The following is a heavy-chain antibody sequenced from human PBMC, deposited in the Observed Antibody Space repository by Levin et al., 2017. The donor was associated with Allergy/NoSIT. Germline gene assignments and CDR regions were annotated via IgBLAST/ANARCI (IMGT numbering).Heavy chain of an antibody. CDR1: GFTFGDYA. D-gene: IGHD6-19*01. J-gene: IGHJ4*02. V-gene: IGHV3-49*03. CDR2: IRSKAYGGTT. Sequence: SCTASGFTFGDYAMSWFRQAPGKGLEWVGFIRSKAYGGTTEYAASVKGRFTISRDDSKSIAYLQMNSLKTEDTAVYYCTRQQQWLVRVYFDYWGQGTLLTVSS. CDR3: TRQQQWLVRVYFDY.